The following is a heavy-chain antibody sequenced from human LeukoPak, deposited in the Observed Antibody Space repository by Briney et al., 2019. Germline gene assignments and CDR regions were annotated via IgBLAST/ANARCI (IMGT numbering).Heavy chain of an antibody. CDR2: INPNSGGT. CDR1: GYTFTGYY. J-gene: IGHJ5*02. V-gene: IGHV1-2*02. D-gene: IGHD1-26*01. CDR3: AREGDGGGAGPTNWFDP. Sequence: GASVKVSCKASGYTFTGYYMHWVRQAPGQGLEWMGWINPNSGGTNYAQRFQGRVTITADESTSTVYMELTRLKSDDTAVYFCAREGDGGGAGPTNWFDPWGQETLVTVSS.